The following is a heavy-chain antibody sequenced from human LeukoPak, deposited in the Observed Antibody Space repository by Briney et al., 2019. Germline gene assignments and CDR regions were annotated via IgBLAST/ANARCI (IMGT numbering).Heavy chain of an antibody. D-gene: IGHD1-26*01. CDR2: INHSGST. J-gene: IGHJ4*02. V-gene: IGHV4-34*01. Sequence: SETLSLTCAVYGGSFSGYYWSWIRQPPGKGLEWIGEINHSGSTNYNPSLKSRVTISVDTSKNQFSLKLSSVTAAETAVYYCARVRLYSGSYYDYWGQGTLVTVSS. CDR3: ARVRLYSGSYYDY. CDR1: GGSFSGYY.